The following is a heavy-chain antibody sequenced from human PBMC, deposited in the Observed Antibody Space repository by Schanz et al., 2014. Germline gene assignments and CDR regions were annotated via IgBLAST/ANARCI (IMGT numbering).Heavy chain of an antibody. V-gene: IGHV3-7*04. D-gene: IGHD3-10*01. Sequence: EVQLVESGGGLVQPGGSLRLSCGGSGFTFSKYWMSWVRPAPGKGLEWVANIKQDGSEKYYVDAVKVRFTISRDNAKNSMYLHMKSLRGEDTAVYYCARDNYYGSGSCAYWGQGTLVTVSS. CDR2: IKQDGSEK. CDR3: ARDNYYGSGSCAY. CDR1: GFTFSKYW. J-gene: IGHJ4*02.